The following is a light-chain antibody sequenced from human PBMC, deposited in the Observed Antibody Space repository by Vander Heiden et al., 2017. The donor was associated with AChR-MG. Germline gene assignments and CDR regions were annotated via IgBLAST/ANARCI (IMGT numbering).Light chain of an antibody. CDR3: QTWDNGNVV. CDR1: KLGEKY. Sequence: SYELTQPPSVSVSPGQTASITCSGDKLGEKYASWYQHKPGQSPVLVIHKSSKRPSGIPERFSGSNSGNTATLTISGTQALDEADYYCQTWDNGNVVFGGGAKLTVL. CDR2: KSS. V-gene: IGLV3-1*01. J-gene: IGLJ3*02.